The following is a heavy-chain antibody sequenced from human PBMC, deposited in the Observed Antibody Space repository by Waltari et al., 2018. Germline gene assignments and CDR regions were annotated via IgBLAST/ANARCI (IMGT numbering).Heavy chain of an antibody. CDR1: GFNFGSYS. CDR3: ATWMVSHFDY. D-gene: IGHD2-8*01. J-gene: IGHJ4*02. CDR2: IDGPTTNT. V-gene: IGHV3-23*01. Sequence: EVQLLESGGGLVQPGEALRLSCVASGFNFGSYSMSWVRQAPGKGLECVSTIDGPTTNTHYADSVEGRFTISRDNSKNTLYLHMNSLRADDTAIYYCATWMVSHFDYWGQGTLVTASP.